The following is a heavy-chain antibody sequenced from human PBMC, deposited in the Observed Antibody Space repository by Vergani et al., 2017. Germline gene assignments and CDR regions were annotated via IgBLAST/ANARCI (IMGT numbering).Heavy chain of an antibody. D-gene: IGHD5-24*01. V-gene: IGHV3-23*01. Sequence: EVQLLQSEGAVVQPGGSLRLSCVASGFTFSSHAMRWVRQGHGQGLEWVSSIKNTGDSTHYSHSVKGRFTISRDNSKNTLYLQMNILRVEDTAVYYCGRESDKYNWGQGTRLTVSS. J-gene: IGHJ4*02. CDR2: IKNTGDST. CDR1: GFTFSSHA. CDR3: GRESDKYN.